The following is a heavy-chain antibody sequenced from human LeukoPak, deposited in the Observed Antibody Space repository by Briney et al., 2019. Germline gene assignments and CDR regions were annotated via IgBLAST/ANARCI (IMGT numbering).Heavy chain of an antibody. V-gene: IGHV3-30*04. Sequence: VRSLRLSCAAPGFTFSSAAMHWVRQAPGKGLEWVAVISYDGSNKYYADSVKGRFTISRDNSKNTLYLQMNSLRAEDTAVYYCVKDGRGSHGSGSNFDLGGRETVVTVST. CDR2: ISYDGSNK. CDR1: GFTFSSAA. J-gene: IGHJ4*02. CDR3: VKDGRGSHGSGSNFDL. D-gene: IGHD6-19*01.